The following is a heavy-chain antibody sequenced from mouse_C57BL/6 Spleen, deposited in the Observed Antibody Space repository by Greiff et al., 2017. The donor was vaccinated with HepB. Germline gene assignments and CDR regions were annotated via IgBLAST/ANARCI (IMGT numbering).Heavy chain of an antibody. V-gene: IGHV5-4*01. J-gene: IGHJ2*01. CDR3: ARDFYYGSSYSYYFDY. D-gene: IGHD1-1*01. Sequence: EVQRVESGGGLVKPGGSLKLSCAASGFTFSSYAMSWVRQTPEKRLEWVATISDGGSYTYYPDNVKGRFTISRDNAKNNLYLQMSHLKSEDTAMYYCARDFYYGSSYSYYFDYWGQGTTLTVSS. CDR2: ISDGGSYT. CDR1: GFTFSSYA.